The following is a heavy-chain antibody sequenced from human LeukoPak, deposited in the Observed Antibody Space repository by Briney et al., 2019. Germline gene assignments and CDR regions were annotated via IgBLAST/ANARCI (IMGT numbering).Heavy chain of an antibody. J-gene: IGHJ4*02. V-gene: IGHV3-23*01. CDR2: ISGSGGST. D-gene: IGHD4-17*01. CDR1: GFTFSSYA. Sequence: PGRSLRLSCAASGFTFSSYAMSWVRQAPGKGLEWVSAISGSGGSTYYADSVKGRFTISRDNSKNTLYLQMNSLRAEDTAVYYCAHTGVPMTTIDYWGQGTLVTVSS. CDR3: AHTGVPMTTIDY.